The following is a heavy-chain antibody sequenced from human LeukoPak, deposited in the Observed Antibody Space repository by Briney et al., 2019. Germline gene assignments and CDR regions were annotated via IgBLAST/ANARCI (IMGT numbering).Heavy chain of an antibody. Sequence: GGSLRLSCAASGFTFTTYGMHWVRQAPGKGLEWVAVIWYDGTNKYYADSVKGRFTISRDNSKNTLYLQMNSLRAEDTAVYYCAKGGYYDWGQGTLVTVSS. D-gene: IGHD3-10*01. V-gene: IGHV3-30*02. J-gene: IGHJ4*02. CDR3: AKGGYYD. CDR1: GFTFTTYG. CDR2: IWYDGTNK.